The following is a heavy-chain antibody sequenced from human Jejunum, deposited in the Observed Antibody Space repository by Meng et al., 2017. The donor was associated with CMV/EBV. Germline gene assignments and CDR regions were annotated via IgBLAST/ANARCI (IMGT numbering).Heavy chain of an antibody. V-gene: IGHV3-23*03. Sequence: LACAASGFTCTTYAMSWVRQAPGKGLEWVSVIYSGGSSKYYADSVKGRFTISRDNSKNTLYLQMNSLRAEDTAVYYCAKFGTASEHYWGQGTLVTVSS. CDR2: IYSGGSSK. CDR3: AKFGTASEHY. J-gene: IGHJ4*02. CDR1: GFTCTTYA. D-gene: IGHD1-14*01.